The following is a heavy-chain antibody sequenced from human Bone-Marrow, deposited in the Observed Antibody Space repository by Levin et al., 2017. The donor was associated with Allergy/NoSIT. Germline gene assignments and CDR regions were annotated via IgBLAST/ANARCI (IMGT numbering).Heavy chain of an antibody. CDR3: ARHHRSGAEWYGIDY. Sequence: AASVKVSCKVSGYNFDIYWIGWVRQLPGKGLEWVGIIYPRDSDTRYSPSFQGQVTISADKSIATTYLQWNSLKASDPAMYYCARHHRSGAEWYGIDYWGQGTQVTVSS. D-gene: IGHD3-3*01. CDR2: IYPRDSDT. V-gene: IGHV5-51*01. CDR1: GYNFDIYW. J-gene: IGHJ4*02.